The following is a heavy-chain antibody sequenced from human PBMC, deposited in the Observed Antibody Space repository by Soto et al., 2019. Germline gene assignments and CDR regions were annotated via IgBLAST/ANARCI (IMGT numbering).Heavy chain of an antibody. J-gene: IGHJ4*02. Sequence: SVKVSCKVSGSRFSNYVVSWLRQAPGHGLEWLGRIIPIFNSTKYAQSFQGRVTITADKSTSTASLELSSLRSDDTAVYYCAREGRGKKAGYNGLVSLGYWGQGTLVTVSS. CDR2: IIPIFNST. CDR3: AREGRGKKAGYNGLVSLGY. D-gene: IGHD2-2*02. V-gene: IGHV1-69*06. CDR1: GSRFSNYV.